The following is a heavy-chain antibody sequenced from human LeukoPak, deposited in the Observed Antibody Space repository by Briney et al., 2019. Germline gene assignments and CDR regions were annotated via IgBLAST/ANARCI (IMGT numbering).Heavy chain of an antibody. CDR3: ARLAYYDILTGYSRWGINFDY. V-gene: IGHV5-51*01. CDR1: GYSFTSYW. CDR2: IYPGDSDT. D-gene: IGHD3-9*01. J-gene: IGHJ4*02. Sequence: GESLKISCKGSGYSFTSYWIGWVRQMPGKGLEWMGIIYPGDSDTRYSPSFQGQVTISADKSISTAYLQWSSLKASDTAMYYCARLAYYDILTGYSRWGINFDYWGQGTLVTVSS.